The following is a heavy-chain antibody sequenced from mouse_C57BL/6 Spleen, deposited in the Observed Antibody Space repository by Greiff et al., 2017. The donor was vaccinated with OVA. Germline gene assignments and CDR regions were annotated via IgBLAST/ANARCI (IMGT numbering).Heavy chain of an antibody. CDR2: IRSKSNNYAT. CDR3: VRSPADHDMDYAMDY. Sequence: EVKVVESGGGLVQPKGSLKLSCAASGFSFNTSAMNWVRQAPGQGLEWVARIRSKSNNYATYYAYSVKARFTVSRDDSESMLYLQVNNLKTEDTAMYYWVRSPADHDMDYAMDYWGQGTSVTVSS. D-gene: IGHD1-1*02. CDR1: GFSFNTSA. V-gene: IGHV10-1*01. J-gene: IGHJ4*01.